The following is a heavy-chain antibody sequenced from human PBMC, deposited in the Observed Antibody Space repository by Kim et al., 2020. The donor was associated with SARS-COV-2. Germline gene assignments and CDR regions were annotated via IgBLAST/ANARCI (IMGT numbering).Heavy chain of an antibody. CDR3: ARDQTGSSSGAGAFDI. V-gene: IGHV4-31*02. J-gene: IGHJ3*02. D-gene: IGHD6-6*01. Sequence: SLQSRVTISVDTSKNQFSLKLSSVTAADTAVYYCARDQTGSSSGAGAFDIWAQGTMVTVSS.